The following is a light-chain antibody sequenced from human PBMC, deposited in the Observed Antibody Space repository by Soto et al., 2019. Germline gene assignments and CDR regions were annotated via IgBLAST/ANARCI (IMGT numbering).Light chain of an antibody. J-gene: IGKJ1*01. CDR3: QQYSDWRPQ. CDR1: HSVSSS. Sequence: EIVMTQSPATLSVSPGERATLFCRASHSVSSSVAWYQQKPGQAPRLLIHGASTRATGIPARFSGSGSGTEFTLTISSLQSEDFAVYYCQQYSDWRPQFGQGTKVEIK. V-gene: IGKV3-15*01. CDR2: GAS.